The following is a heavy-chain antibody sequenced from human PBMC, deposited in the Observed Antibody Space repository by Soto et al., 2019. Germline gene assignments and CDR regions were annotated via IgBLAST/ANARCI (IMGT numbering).Heavy chain of an antibody. D-gene: IGHD4-4*01. CDR1: GGSLGSYY. CDR2: VFYTGRA. CDR3: ARDGDGRMTTTPYYYIVMDV. Sequence: QVQLQESGPGLVEASETLSLTCTVSGGSLGSYYWSWIRQPPGQGLEWIGYVFYTGRANYNASLKSRFSISLHTSNYQLSLKLSSVTAADTAVYYCARDGDGRMTTTPYYYIVMDVWGPGPTVTVAS. V-gene: IGHV4-59*01. J-gene: IGHJ6*02.